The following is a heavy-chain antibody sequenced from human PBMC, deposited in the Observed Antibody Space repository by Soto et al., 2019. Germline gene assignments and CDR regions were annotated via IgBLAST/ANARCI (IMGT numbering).Heavy chain of an antibody. CDR1: GFSFRNFA. CDR2: ILRDGRYE. Sequence: QVHLVESGGGVVQPGRSLRISCVASGFSFRNFAMHWLRQAPGKGLEWVATILRDGRYEGSGDSVKGRFTISRDNSVNTLYLQMTSLSVEDTALYFCVREGPLKIVGAIDYWGQGTLVIVSS. J-gene: IGHJ4*02. V-gene: IGHV3-33*01. D-gene: IGHD1-26*01. CDR3: VREGPLKIVGAIDY.